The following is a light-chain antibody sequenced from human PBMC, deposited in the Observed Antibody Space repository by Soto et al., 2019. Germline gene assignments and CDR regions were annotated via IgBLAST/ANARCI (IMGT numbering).Light chain of an antibody. CDR3: QQYNNWPWT. Sequence: EIVMTQSPDTLSVSPGEGATLSCRASRSISRHLAWYQHQPGQAPRILIYGASSRETGIPERFIGSGAGTECTRPISRLEPEDVEVDYCQQYNNWPWTFGQGTKVDI. CDR2: GAS. V-gene: IGKV3-15*01. CDR1: RSISRH. J-gene: IGKJ1*01.